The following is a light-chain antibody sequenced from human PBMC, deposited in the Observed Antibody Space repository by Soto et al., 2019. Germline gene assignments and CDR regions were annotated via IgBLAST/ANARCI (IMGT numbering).Light chain of an antibody. J-gene: IGKJ5*01. CDR2: GAS. CDR1: QSINTS. CDR3: QQTYSPPSIS. Sequence: IQMTQSPSSLSASVGDRVTITCRASQSINTSLNWYQQHTGKAPKVLLYGASNLQGGVPSRFSGSGSGSDFTLTITSLQPEDFAIYYCQQTYSPPSISFGQGTRLDIK. V-gene: IGKV1-39*01.